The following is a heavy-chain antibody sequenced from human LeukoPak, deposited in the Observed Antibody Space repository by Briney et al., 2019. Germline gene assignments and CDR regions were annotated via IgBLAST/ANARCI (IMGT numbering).Heavy chain of an antibody. CDR3: TRHRGITGTT. V-gene: IGHV3-73*01. D-gene: IGHD1-7*01. J-gene: IGHJ4*02. Sequence: EAGGSLRLSCAASGFTFSGPAMHWVRQASGKGLEWVGRIRSKANSYATAYAASVKGRFTISRDDSKNTAYLQMNSLKTEDTAVYYCTRHRGITGTTWGQGTLVTVSS. CDR2: IRSKANSYAT. CDR1: GFTFSGPA.